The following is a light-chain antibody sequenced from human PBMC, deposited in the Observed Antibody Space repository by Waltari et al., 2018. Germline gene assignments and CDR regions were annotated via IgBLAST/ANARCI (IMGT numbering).Light chain of an antibody. CDR3: QQYNSYPYT. CDR1: QSISSW. Sequence: DIQMTQSPSTLPASVGTRVTITCRASQSISSWLAWYQQKPGKAPKLLIYKASSLESGVPSRFSGSGSGTEFTLTISSLQPDDFATYYCQQYNSYPYTFGQGTKLEIK. V-gene: IGKV1-5*03. CDR2: KAS. J-gene: IGKJ2*01.